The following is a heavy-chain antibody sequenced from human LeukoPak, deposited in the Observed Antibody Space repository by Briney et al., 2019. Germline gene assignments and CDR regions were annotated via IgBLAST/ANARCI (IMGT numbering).Heavy chain of an antibody. CDR1: GGTFISYA. D-gene: IGHD6-6*01. J-gene: IGHJ5*02. CDR3: ASEPPFEYSSHSGWFDP. Sequence: ASVKVSCKASGGTFISYAISWVRQAPGQGLEWMGGIIPIFGTANYAQKFQGRVTITADESTNTAYMELSSPRSEDTAVYYCASEPPFEYSSHSGWFDPWGQGTLVTVSS. CDR2: IIPIFGTA. V-gene: IGHV1-69*01.